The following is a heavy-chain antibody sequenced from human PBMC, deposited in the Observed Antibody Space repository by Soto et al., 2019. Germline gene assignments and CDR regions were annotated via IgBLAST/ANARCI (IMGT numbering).Heavy chain of an antibody. D-gene: IGHD6-6*01. CDR1: GYTFTSYA. CDR2: INAGNGNT. V-gene: IGHV1-3*01. CDR3: ARDWSYRSSAYDSMDV. J-gene: IGHJ6*03. Sequence: QVQLVQAGAEVKKPGASVKVSCKASGYTFTSYAMHWERQAPGQRPEWMVWINAGNGNTKNSQKFQGRVTITRDTSASTAYMELSSLRSEDTAVYYWARDWSYRSSAYDSMDVWGKGTTITVSS.